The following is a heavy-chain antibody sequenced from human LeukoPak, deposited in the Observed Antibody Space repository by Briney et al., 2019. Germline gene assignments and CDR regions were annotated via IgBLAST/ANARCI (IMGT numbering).Heavy chain of an antibody. Sequence: SETLSLTCTVSGGSITTYYWTWIRQPPGKGLEWIGNIYYSGSTYYNASLQSRVTISIDTSKNQFSLRLNSVTAADTAMYYCAKSGGYGLIDYWGQGTLVTVSS. CDR3: AKSGGYGLIDY. CDR1: GGSITTYY. J-gene: IGHJ4*02. V-gene: IGHV4-59*04. CDR2: IYYSGST. D-gene: IGHD1-26*01.